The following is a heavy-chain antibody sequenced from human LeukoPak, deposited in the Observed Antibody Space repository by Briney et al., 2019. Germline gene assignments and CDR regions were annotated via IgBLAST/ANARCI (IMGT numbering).Heavy chain of an antibody. Sequence: ASVKVSCKASGYTFTSYYMHWVRQAPGQGLEWMGIINPSGGSTSYAQKFQGRVTMTRDTSTSTVYMELSSLRSEDTAVYYCARGWELRWTGVPSWYDYWGQGTLVTVSS. CDR3: ARGWELRWTGVPSWYDY. CDR2: INPSGGST. V-gene: IGHV1-46*01. D-gene: IGHD1-26*01. J-gene: IGHJ4*02. CDR1: GYTFTSYY.